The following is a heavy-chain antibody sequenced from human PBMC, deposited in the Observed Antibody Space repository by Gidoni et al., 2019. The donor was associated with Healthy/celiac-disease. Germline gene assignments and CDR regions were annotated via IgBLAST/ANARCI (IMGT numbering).Heavy chain of an antibody. J-gene: IGHJ4*02. V-gene: IGHV5-51*01. D-gene: IGHD6-13*01. CDR2: IFPGDSDT. Sequence: EVQLVQSGAEVKKPGESLKISCKGSGYSFTSYWIGWVLQLPVKGLEWMGIIFPGDSDTRYSPSVQGHVTISAEKSISTAYLQWSSLKSSDTAMYYCARQGGEQQLGVYWGQGTLVTVSS. CDR1: GYSFTSYW. CDR3: ARQGGEQQLGVY.